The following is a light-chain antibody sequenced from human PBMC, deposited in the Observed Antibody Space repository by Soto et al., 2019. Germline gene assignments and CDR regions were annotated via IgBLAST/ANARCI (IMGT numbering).Light chain of an antibody. CDR2: GAS. Sequence: DIQMTQSPSSLSASVGDRVTVTCRTSQKINNYLNWYQQKPGKAPKLLIYGASSVPSGVPLRFSGSGSGTEFTLTISSLQPEDFAIYYCEQTYSTPVTFGQGTRLEVK. CDR1: QKINNY. J-gene: IGKJ5*01. V-gene: IGKV1-39*01. CDR3: EQTYSTPVT.